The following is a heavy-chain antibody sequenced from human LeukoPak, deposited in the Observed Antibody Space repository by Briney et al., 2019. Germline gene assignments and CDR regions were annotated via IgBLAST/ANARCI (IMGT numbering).Heavy chain of an antibody. CDR2: ISWNSGSI. J-gene: IGHJ6*03. Sequence: GGSLRLSCAASGFTFDDYAMHWVRQAPGKGLEWVSGISWNSGSIGYADSVKGRFTISRDNAKNSLYLQMNSLRAEDMALYYCAKDRGSRHYYYMDVWGKGTTVTVSS. CDR3: AKDRGSRHYYYMDV. CDR1: GFTFDDYA. D-gene: IGHD2-2*01. V-gene: IGHV3-9*03.